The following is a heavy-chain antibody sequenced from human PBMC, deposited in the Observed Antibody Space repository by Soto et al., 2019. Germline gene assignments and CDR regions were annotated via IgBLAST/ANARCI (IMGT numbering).Heavy chain of an antibody. V-gene: IGHV4-34*01. J-gene: IGHJ6*02. Sequence: SQTLSLTCAVLSACLGDHYWAWILQSPDKGLEWIGEVHPSGSTDYNPSLQSRLTLSLDTSKNQFSLKVASVTDADTAVYFCARGKPSGYRFGPRNFFYYGLDVWGPGTTVTVSS. CDR2: VHPSGST. CDR3: ARGKPSGYRFGPRNFFYYGLDV. CDR1: SACLGDHY. D-gene: IGHD5-18*01.